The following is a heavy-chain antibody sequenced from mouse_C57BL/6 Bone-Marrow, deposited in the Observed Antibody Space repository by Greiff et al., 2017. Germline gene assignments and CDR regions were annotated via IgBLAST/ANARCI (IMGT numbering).Heavy chain of an antibody. V-gene: IGHV1-50*01. D-gene: IGHD2-1*01. Sequence: QVQLQQPGAELVKPGASVKLSCKASGYTFTSYWMQWVKQRPGQGLEWLGEIDPSDSYTNYNQKFKGKATLTVDPSSSTAYMQLSSLTSEDSAVYYGARGGDGNYVGYAMDYWGQGTSVTVSS. CDR1: GYTFTSYW. J-gene: IGHJ4*01. CDR3: ARGGDGNYVGYAMDY. CDR2: IDPSDSYT.